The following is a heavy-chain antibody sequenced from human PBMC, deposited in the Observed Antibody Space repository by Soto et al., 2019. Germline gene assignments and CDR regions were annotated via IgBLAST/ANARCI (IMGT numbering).Heavy chain of an antibody. Sequence: EVQLLESGGGLEQPGGSLRLSCAVSGFTFSSFAMTWVRQAPGQGLEWVSGISGDGISTYYTDSVKGPFTISRDKSKNTLYLQVNSLRVEDTAVYFCAREVLRTVTTAASDHYYYDGVDVWGQGNTVTVSS. J-gene: IGHJ6*02. CDR1: GFTFSSFA. D-gene: IGHD4-17*01. V-gene: IGHV3-23*01. CDR2: ISGDGIST. CDR3: AREVLRTVTTAASDHYYYDGVDV.